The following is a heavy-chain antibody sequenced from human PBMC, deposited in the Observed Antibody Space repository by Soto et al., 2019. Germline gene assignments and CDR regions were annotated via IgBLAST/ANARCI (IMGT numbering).Heavy chain of an antibody. V-gene: IGHV4-34*04. Sequence: QVQLQQWGAGLLKPSETLSLTCAVYGGSFSGYYWSWIRQTPGKGLEWIGEINDSGSTNHNPSLKSRATIMVDTPKNQFSLKLSCVTAADTAVYYCARGLLLWFGELSPRGGYYYYMDVWGKGTTVTVSS. CDR2: INDSGST. J-gene: IGHJ6*03. CDR3: ARGLLLWFGELSPRGGYYYYMDV. D-gene: IGHD3-10*01. CDR1: GGSFSGYY.